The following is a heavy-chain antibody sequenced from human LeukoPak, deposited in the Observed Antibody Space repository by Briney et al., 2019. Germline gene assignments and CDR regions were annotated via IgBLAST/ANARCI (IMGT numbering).Heavy chain of an antibody. Sequence: GGSLRLSCAASGFTFSSYGMHWVRQAPGKGLEWVAVIWYDGSNKYYADSVKGRFTISRDNSKNTLYLQMNILRAEDTAVYYCARDLDDSSGYSQADYWGQGTLVTVSS. D-gene: IGHD3-22*01. CDR3: ARDLDDSSGYSQADY. CDR1: GFTFSSYG. J-gene: IGHJ4*02. V-gene: IGHV3-33*01. CDR2: IWYDGSNK.